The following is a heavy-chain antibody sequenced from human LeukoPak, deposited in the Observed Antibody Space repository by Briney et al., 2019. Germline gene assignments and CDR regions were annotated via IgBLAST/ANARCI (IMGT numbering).Heavy chain of an antibody. CDR2: ISGSGGST. CDR3: ARGGPTYYYDSSGYKTDY. V-gene: IGHV3-23*01. J-gene: IGHJ4*02. Sequence: GGSLRLSCAASGFTFSSYAMSWVRQAPGKGLEWVSAISGSGGSTYYADSVKGRFTISRDNAKNSLYLQMNSLRAEDTAVYYCARGGPTYYYDSSGYKTDYWGQGTLVTVSS. D-gene: IGHD3-22*01. CDR1: GFTFSSYA.